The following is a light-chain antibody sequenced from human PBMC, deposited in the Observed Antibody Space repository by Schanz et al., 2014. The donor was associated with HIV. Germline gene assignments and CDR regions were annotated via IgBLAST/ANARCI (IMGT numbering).Light chain of an antibody. CDR2: GNS. CDR3: AAWDDSLKGVI. J-gene: IGLJ2*01. V-gene: IGLV1-40*01. Sequence: QSVLTQPPSVSGAPGQRVTISCTGSRSNIGAGYAVHWYQQLPGTAPKLLIYGNSNRPSGVPDRFSGSKSGTSVSLAITGLQAEDEADYYCAAWDDSLKGVIFGGGTKLTVL. CDR1: RSNIGAGYA.